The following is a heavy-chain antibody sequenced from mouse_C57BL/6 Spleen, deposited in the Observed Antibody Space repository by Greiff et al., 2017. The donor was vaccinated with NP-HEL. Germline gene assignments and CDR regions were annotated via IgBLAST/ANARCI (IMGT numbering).Heavy chain of an antibody. Sequence: QVQLQPSGAELARPGASVKLSCKASGYTFTSSGISWVKQRTGQGLEWIGEIYPRSGNTYYNEKFQGKATLTADKSSSTAYMALRSLTSEDSAVYFCAREGGSSSYFDYWGQGTTLTVSS. D-gene: IGHD1-1*01. J-gene: IGHJ2*01. V-gene: IGHV1-81*01. CDR2: IYPRSGNT. CDR1: GYTFTSSG. CDR3: AREGGSSSYFDY.